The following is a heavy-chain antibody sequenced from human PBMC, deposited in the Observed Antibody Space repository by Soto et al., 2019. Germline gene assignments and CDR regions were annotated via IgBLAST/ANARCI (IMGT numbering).Heavy chain of an antibody. CDR3: ATLTVVTSFDY. CDR2: ISYDGSNK. CDR1: GFTFSSYA. V-gene: IGHV3-30-3*01. D-gene: IGHD2-21*02. Sequence: QVQLVESGGGVVQPGRSLRLSCAASGFTFSSYAMHWVRQAPGKGLERVAVISYDGSNKYYADSVKGRFTISRDNSKNTLYLQMNSLRAEDTAVYYCATLTVVTSFDYWGQGTLVTVSS. J-gene: IGHJ4*02.